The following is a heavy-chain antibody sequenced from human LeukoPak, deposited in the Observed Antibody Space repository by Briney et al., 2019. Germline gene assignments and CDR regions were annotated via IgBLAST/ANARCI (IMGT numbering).Heavy chain of an antibody. CDR2: ISSGGSTI. CDR1: GFTFSDYY. CDR3: ARRAAAGRRFDY. Sequence: KPGGSLRLSCAVSGFTFSDYYMSWIRQAPGKGLEWASYISSGGSTISHADSVKGRFTISRDNAENSLYLQMNSLRAEDTAVYYCARRAAAGRRFDYWGQGTLVTVSS. V-gene: IGHV3-11*01. J-gene: IGHJ4*02. D-gene: IGHD6-13*01.